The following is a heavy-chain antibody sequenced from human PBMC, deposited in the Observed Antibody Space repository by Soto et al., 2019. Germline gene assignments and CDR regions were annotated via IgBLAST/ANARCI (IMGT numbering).Heavy chain of an antibody. D-gene: IGHD3-3*01. J-gene: IGHJ4*02. CDR1: GFSLTTRSMC. Sequence: GPKLGNPTRLVRLKCLFFGFSLTTRSMCVSWIRQSPGKALEWLALIDWDGDTYYSTSLKTRLTISRDTSTNQVVLTMTNLDPADTATYFCARSLNYDFWTGYFFDFWGQGALVTVSS. V-gene: IGHV2-70*01. CDR2: IDWDGDT. CDR3: ARSLNYDFWTGYFFDF.